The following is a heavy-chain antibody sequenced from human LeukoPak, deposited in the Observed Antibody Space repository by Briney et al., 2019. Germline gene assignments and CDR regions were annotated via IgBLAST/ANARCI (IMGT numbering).Heavy chain of an antibody. D-gene: IGHD1-1*01. V-gene: IGHV1-2*02. CDR2: INPNSGGT. CDR1: GYTFTSYY. J-gene: IGHJ6*03. CDR3: ARTALGTTGPGPYYYYMDV. Sequence: GASVKVSCKASGYTFTSYYMHWVRQAPGQGLEWMGWINPNSGGTNYAQKFQGRVTMTRDTHISTAYMELSRLRSDGTAVYYCARTALGTTGPGPYYYYMDVWGKGTTVTGSS.